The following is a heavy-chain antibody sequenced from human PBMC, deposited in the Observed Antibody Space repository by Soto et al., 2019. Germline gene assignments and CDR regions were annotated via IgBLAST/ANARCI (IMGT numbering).Heavy chain of an antibody. D-gene: IGHD3-10*01. CDR3: ARDGGFGELKY. CDR2: IIPVFGTT. V-gene: IGHV1-69*18. Sequence: QVQLVQSGAELKKRGSSVKVSCKASGDTFSGYPINWVRQAPGEGIEWMGRIIPVFGTTNDAQRFEGRVTFTAYESTKTAYMELRGLLSEDTAVYYCARDGGFGELKYWGPGTLVTVSS. CDR1: GDTFSGYP. J-gene: IGHJ4*02.